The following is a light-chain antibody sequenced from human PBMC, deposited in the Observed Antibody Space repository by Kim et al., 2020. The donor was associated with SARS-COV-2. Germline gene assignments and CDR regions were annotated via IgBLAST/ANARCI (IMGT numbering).Light chain of an antibody. CDR2: KNN. J-gene: IGLJ3*02. Sequence: QRVTISCSGSSSNIGSDYVYWYQQVPGTAPKLLFYKNNQRPSGVPDRFSASKSGTSASLAISGLRSEDEAEYYCAAWDDSVSGWVFGGGTQLTVL. CDR3: AAWDDSVSGWV. V-gene: IGLV1-47*01. CDR1: SSNIGSDY.